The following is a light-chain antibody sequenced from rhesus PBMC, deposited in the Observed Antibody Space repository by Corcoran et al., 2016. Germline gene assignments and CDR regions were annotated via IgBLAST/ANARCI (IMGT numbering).Light chain of an antibody. J-gene: IGKJ2*01. CDR1: QSISSW. Sequence: DIQMTQSPSSLSASVGDTVTITCRASQSISSWLAWYQQKQGKALKFLIYKASSLQSGVPSRFGGSGSGTDFTLTISSLQSEDFATYYCQQYSSSPYSFGQVTKVEIK. V-gene: IGKV1-22*01. CDR3: QQYSSSPYS. CDR2: KAS.